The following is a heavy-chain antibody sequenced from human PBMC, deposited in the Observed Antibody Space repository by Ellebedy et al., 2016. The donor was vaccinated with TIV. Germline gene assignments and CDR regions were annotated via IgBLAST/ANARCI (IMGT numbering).Heavy chain of an antibody. CDR1: GFTFRVYS. J-gene: IGHJ4*01. Sequence: GESLKISCAASGFTFRVYSMTWVRQAPGKGLEWVSFILSSGSTIYYTESVKGRFTISRDNVNDAVYLQMNDLRVEDTAVYYCARDGDPYFDYWGHGTLVTVSS. CDR3: ARDGDPYFDY. D-gene: IGHD4-17*01. V-gene: IGHV3-11*04. CDR2: ILSSGSTI.